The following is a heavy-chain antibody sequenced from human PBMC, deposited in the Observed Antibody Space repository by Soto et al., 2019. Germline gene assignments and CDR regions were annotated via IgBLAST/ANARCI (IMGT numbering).Heavy chain of an antibody. J-gene: IGHJ4*02. D-gene: IGHD3-22*01. CDR1: GGSSSSYY. CDR3: ARESFYDSGGFHGFDY. CDR2: IYYSGST. V-gene: IGHV4-59*01. Sequence: PLETLSLTCTVSGGSSSSYYWSWIRQPPGKGLEWIGYIYYSGSTNYNPSLKSRVTISVDTSKNQFSLKLSSVTAADTAVYYCARESFYDSGGFHGFDYWGQGTLVTVSS.